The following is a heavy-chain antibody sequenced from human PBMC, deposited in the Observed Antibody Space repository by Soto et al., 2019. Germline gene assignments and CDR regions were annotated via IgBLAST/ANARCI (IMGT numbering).Heavy chain of an antibody. CDR1: RGTFNTSP. CDR3: ATPHLRGRHYDFRSPPTASLYHYGLGV. D-gene: IGHD3-3*01. CDR2: ILPVFGMV. Sequence: QVQLAQSGAEVKKPGSSVRVSCQTSRGTFNTSPISWMRQAPGQGLEWLGDILPVFGMVNYEQQFQDRLNLTADEATTSVSMEVRRLTPKDTAVYFCATPHLRGRHYDFRSPPTASLYHYGLGVWGQGTTVIVSS. J-gene: IGHJ6*02. V-gene: IGHV1-69*01.